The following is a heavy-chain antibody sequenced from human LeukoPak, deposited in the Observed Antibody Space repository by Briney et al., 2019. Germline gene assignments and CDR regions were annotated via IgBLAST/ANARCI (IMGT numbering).Heavy chain of an antibody. J-gene: IGHJ4*02. CDR2: INPNSGGT. V-gene: IGHV1-2*06. CDR3: ARGPPNWGYDY. Sequence: PTASVKVSCKASGGTFSSYAISWVRQAPGQGLEWMGRINPNSGGTNYVQKFQGRVTMTRDRSISTAYMELGRLTSDDTAVYYCARGPPNWGYDYWGPGTLVTVSS. CDR1: GGTFSSYA. D-gene: IGHD7-27*01.